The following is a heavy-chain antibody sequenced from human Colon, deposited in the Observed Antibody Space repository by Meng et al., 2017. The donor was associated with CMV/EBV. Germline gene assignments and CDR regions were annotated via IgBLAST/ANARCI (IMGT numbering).Heavy chain of an antibody. CDR2: IGGGAGVT. CDR1: GFSISDYY. V-gene: IGHV3-11*01. J-gene: IGHJ4*02. Sequence: LSCAASGFSISDYYVSWSRQAPGKGREWISYIGGGAGVTYYADSLKGRFTISRDNARKSLYLQMASLRVEDTAIYYCARGRRDIGFDSWGQGALVTVSS. D-gene: IGHD2-15*01. CDR3: ARGRRDIGFDS.